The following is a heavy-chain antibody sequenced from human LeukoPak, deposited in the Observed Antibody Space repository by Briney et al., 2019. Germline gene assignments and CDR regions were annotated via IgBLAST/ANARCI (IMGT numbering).Heavy chain of an antibody. J-gene: IGHJ4*02. V-gene: IGHV3-21*01. CDR3: ARDRDSSSWHFDY. CDR2: ISSSSSYI. Sequence: PGGFLRLSCAASGFTFSSYSMNWVRQAPGKGLEWVSSISSSSSYIYYADSVKGRFTISRDNAKNSLYLQMNSLRAEDTAVYYCARDRDSSSWHFDYWGQGTLVTVSS. CDR1: GFTFSSYS. D-gene: IGHD6-13*01.